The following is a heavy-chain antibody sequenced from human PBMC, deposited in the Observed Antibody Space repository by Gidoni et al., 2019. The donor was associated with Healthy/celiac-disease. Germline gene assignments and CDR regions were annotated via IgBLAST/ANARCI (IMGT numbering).Heavy chain of an antibody. D-gene: IGHD3-16*01. Sequence: EVQLVESGGGLVKPGGSLRLSCAASGFTFSSYSMNWVRQAPGKGLEWVSSISSSSSYIYYADSVKGRFTISRDNAKNSLYLQMNSLRAEDTAVYYCARDWVRGPGGVFDYWGQGTLVTVSS. CDR3: ARDWVRGPGGVFDY. CDR1: GFTFSSYS. V-gene: IGHV3-21*01. J-gene: IGHJ4*02. CDR2: ISSSSSYI.